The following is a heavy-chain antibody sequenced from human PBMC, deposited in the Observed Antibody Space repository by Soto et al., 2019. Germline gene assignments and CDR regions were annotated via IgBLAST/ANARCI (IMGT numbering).Heavy chain of an antibody. V-gene: IGHV1-18*01. CDR3: ARISLIMVRGVEGVYYYMDV. Sequence: ASVKVSCKASGYTFTSYGISWVRQAPGQGLEWMGWISAYNGNTNYAQKLQGRVTMTTDTSTSTAYMELRSLRSDDTAVYYCARISLIMVRGVEGVYYYMDVWGKGTTVTVSS. CDR1: GYTFTSYG. J-gene: IGHJ6*03. CDR2: ISAYNGNT. D-gene: IGHD3-10*01.